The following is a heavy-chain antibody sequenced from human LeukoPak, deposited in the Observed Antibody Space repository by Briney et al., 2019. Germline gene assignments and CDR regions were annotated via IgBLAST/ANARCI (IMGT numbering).Heavy chain of an antibody. CDR1: GFTFDNYA. CDR2: ISWNSGLK. J-gene: IGHJ3*02. D-gene: IGHD3-16*01. CDR3: AKLGGSFDI. V-gene: IGHV3-9*01. Sequence: GRSLRLSCAASGFTFDNYAMHWVRQAPGKGLEWVSYISWNSGLKGYADSVKGRFTISRDNAKNSLVLQMNSLTTEDTALYYCAKLGGSFDIWGQGTMVDVSS.